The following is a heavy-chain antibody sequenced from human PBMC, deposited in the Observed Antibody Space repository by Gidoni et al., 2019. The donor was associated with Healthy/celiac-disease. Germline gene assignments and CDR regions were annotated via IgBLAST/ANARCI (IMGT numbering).Heavy chain of an antibody. Sequence: QVQLVQSGAEEKKPGASVKVYCKGSGCTLTAVSMHWVRQAPGKGLGWMGGFDPEDGETIYAQKFQGRVTMTEDTSTDTAYMELSSLRSEDTAVYYCATRVGSGSYDWDHWGQGTLVTVSS. CDR3: ATRVGSGSYDWDH. J-gene: IGHJ4*02. V-gene: IGHV1-24*01. CDR2: FDPEDGET. CDR1: GCTLTAVS. D-gene: IGHD3-10*01.